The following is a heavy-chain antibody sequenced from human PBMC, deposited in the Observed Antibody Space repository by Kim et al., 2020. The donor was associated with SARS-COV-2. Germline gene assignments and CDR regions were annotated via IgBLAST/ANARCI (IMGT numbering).Heavy chain of an antibody. CDR3: ARQLSVDRQVDV. Sequence: SETLSLTCAVYGGSFSGYYWSWIRQPPGKGLEWIGEINHSGSTNYNPSLKSRVTISVDTSKNQFSLKLSSVTAADTAVYYCARQLSVDRQVDVWGQGTTVTVSS. V-gene: IGHV4-34*01. D-gene: IGHD2-2*01. CDR1: GGSFSGYY. J-gene: IGHJ6*02. CDR2: INHSGST.